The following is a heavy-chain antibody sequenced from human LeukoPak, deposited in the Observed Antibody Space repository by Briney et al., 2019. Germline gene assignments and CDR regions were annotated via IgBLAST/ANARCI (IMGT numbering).Heavy chain of an antibody. Sequence: GGSLRLSCAASGFAFSDYSMNWVRQAPGKGLEWVSYISSSDNTIHYADSVKGRFTISRDNAKNTLYLQMNSLRAEDTAVYYCARNEYSSSWYYFDYWGQGTLVAVSS. CDR3: ARNEYSSSWYYFDY. CDR1: GFAFSDYS. CDR2: ISSSDNTI. V-gene: IGHV3-48*01. J-gene: IGHJ4*02. D-gene: IGHD6-13*01.